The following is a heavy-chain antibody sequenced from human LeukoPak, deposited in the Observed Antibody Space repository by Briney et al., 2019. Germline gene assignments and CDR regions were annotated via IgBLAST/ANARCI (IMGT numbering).Heavy chain of an antibody. CDR2: ISGSGGST. D-gene: IGHD3-3*01. Sequence: GSLRLSCAASGFTFRNYAMSWVRQAPGKGLEWVSAISGSGGSTYYADSVKGRFTISRDNAKNSLYLQMNSLRAEDTAVYYCARDRITIFGVVANWFDPWGQGTLVTVSS. J-gene: IGHJ5*02. CDR1: GFTFRNYA. CDR3: ARDRITIFGVVANWFDP. V-gene: IGHV3-23*01.